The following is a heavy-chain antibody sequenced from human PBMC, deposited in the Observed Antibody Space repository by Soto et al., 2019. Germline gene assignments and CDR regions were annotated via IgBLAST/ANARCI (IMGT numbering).Heavy chain of an antibody. D-gene: IGHD5-18*01. Sequence: EVQLVESGGGLVQLGGSLRLSCAASGFTFSTYWMHWVRQAPGKGLLWVSRIKSDGSGTYYADSVEGRFTISRDNAQNTLYLQMNSLRDDDTAVYYCVRGDGDHYDGNGYLGWHWCQGTMVSVSS. CDR1: GFTFSTYW. CDR2: IKSDGSGT. CDR3: VRGDGDHYDGNGYLGWH. V-gene: IGHV3-74*01. J-gene: IGHJ4*02.